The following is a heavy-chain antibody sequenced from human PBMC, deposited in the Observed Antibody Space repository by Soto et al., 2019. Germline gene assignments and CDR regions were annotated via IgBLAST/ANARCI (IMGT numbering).Heavy chain of an antibody. CDR3: ARYRTIAPLAFDI. CDR2: INPSGGST. J-gene: IGHJ3*02. CDR1: GYTFTSYY. Sequence: ASVKVSCKASGYTFTSYYMHWVRQASGQGLEWMGIINPSGGSTSYAQKFQGRATMTWNTSTTTAYMELTSLTSEDTAVYYCARYRTIAPLAFDIWGQGTMVTVSS. V-gene: IGHV1-46*01. D-gene: IGHD3-9*01.